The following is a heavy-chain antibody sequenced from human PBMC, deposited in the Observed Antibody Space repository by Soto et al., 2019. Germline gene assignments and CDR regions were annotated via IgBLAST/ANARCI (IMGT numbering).Heavy chain of an antibody. CDR2: ISSSSSTI. CDR3: ARDYHDYYDSNLALDY. D-gene: IGHD3-22*01. CDR1: GFTFSSYS. Sequence: GGSLRLSCAASGFTFSSYSMNWVRQAPGKGLEWVSYISSSSSTIYYADSVKGRFTISRDNAKNSLYLQMNSLRDEDTAVYYCARDYHDYYDSNLALDYWGQGTLVTVSS. J-gene: IGHJ4*02. V-gene: IGHV3-48*02.